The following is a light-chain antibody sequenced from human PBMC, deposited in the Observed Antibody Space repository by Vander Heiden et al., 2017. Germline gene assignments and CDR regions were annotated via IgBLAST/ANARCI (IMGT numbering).Light chain of an antibody. V-gene: IGKV1-39*01. J-gene: IGKJ3*01. CDR3: QQSYSTPFT. CDR2: AAS. CDR1: QIISNY. Sequence: DILMTQSPSSLSASVGDTVTITCRASQIISNYLNWYQQRPGKAPKLLIYAASNLQSEVPSRFSGGGSGTDFTLTITSLQPEDFATYYCQQSYSTPFTFGPGTKADIK.